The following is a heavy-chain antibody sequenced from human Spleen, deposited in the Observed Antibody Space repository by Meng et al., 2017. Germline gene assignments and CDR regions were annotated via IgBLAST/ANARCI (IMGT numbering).Heavy chain of an antibody. CDR1: GGSFSDYY. J-gene: IGHJ4*02. D-gene: IGHD4-11*01. CDR2: INHSGST. Sequence: QVQLKRWGAGLLQPSETLSLTCVVSGGSFSDYYWSWIRQPPGKGLEWIGEINHSGSTNYNPSLESRATISVDTSQNNLSLKLSSVTAADSAVYYCARGPTTMAHDFDYWGQGTLVTVSS. V-gene: IGHV4-34*01. CDR3: ARGPTTMAHDFDY.